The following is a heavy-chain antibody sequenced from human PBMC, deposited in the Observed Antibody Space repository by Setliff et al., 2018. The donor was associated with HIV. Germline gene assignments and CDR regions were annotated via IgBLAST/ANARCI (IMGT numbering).Heavy chain of an antibody. J-gene: IGHJ6*02. Sequence: GASVKVSCKASGYNFTDYAIYWMRQAPGQRLEWLGWINAGNGNTEYSQNFQGRVTISRDKSASTAYMGLSSLRSEDTSLYYCARDSSIVTTIIDHYYGMDVWGQGTTVTVSS. D-gene: IGHD5-12*01. CDR2: INAGNGNT. CDR1: GYNFTDYA. CDR3: ARDSSIVTTIIDHYYGMDV. V-gene: IGHV1-3*01.